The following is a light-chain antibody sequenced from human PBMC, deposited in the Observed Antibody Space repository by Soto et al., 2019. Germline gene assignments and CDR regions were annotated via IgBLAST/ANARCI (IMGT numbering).Light chain of an antibody. CDR1: SSNSGNNY. Sequence: QSVLTQPPSVSAAPGQTVTISCSGSSSNSGNNYVSWYQQLPGTAPKLLIYDNNKRPSGIPDRFSGSKSGTSATLGITGLQTGDEADYYCGTWDSSLSAGGVVFGGGTKLTVL. CDR3: GTWDSSLSAGGVV. CDR2: DNN. J-gene: IGLJ2*01. V-gene: IGLV1-51*01.